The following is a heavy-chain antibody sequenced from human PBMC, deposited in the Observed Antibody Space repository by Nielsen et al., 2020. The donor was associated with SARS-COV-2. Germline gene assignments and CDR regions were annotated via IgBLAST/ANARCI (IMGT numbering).Heavy chain of an antibody. CDR1: DVSISSSTYY. J-gene: IGHJ4*02. CDR2: IHSSGTT. D-gene: IGHD1-26*01. CDR3: ARGGPPSYGY. Sequence: SETLSLTCTVSDVSISSSTYYWGWIRQPPGKGLEWIGSIHSSGTTSYNPSLKSRVTISVDTSKNQFSLKLSSVTAADTAVYYCARGGPPSYGYWGQGTLVTVSS. V-gene: IGHV4-39*01.